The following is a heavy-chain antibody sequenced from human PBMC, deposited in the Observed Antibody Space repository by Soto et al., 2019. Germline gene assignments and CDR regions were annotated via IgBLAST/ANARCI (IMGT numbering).Heavy chain of an antibody. Sequence: SETLSLTCTVSGGSISSYYWSWIRQPPGKGLEWIGYIYYSGSTNYNPSLKSRVTISVDTSKNQFSLKLSSVTAADTAVYYCARDVVVVAWSYFDYWGQGTLVTVSS. D-gene: IGHD2-15*01. J-gene: IGHJ4*02. V-gene: IGHV4-59*08. CDR1: GGSISSYY. CDR2: IYYSGST. CDR3: ARDVVVVAWSYFDY.